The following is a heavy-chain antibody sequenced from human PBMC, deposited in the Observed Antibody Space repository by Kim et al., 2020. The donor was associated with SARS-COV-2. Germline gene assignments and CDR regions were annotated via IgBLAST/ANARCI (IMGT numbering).Heavy chain of an antibody. CDR3: ARHPGIAPLDGYYYYGMDV. CDR1: GFTFSSYA. J-gene: IGHJ6*02. Sequence: GGSLRLSCAASGFTFSSYAMHWVRQAPGKGLEWVAVISYDGSNKYYADSVKGRFTISRDNSKNTLYLQMNSLRAEDTAVYYCARHPGIAPLDGYYYYGMDVWGQGTTVTVSS. CDR2: ISYDGSNK. D-gene: IGHD6-13*01. V-gene: IGHV3-30*04.